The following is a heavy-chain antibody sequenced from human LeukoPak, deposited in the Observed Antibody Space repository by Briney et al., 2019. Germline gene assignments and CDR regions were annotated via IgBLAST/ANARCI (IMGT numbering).Heavy chain of an antibody. V-gene: IGHV1-2*02. J-gene: IGHJ5*02. Sequence: ASVKVSCKASGYTFTGYYMHWVRQAPGQGVEWMGWINPNSGGTNYAQKFQGRVTMTRDTSISTAYMELSRLRSDDTAVYYCARRYCSSTSCYDDRENWFDPWGQGTLVTVSS. CDR2: INPNSGGT. CDR3: ARRYCSSTSCYDDRENWFDP. D-gene: IGHD2-2*01. CDR1: GYTFTGYY.